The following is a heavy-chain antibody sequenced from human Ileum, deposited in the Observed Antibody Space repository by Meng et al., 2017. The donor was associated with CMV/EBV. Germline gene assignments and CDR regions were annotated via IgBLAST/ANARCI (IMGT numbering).Heavy chain of an antibody. CDR2: IRYDGTYE. D-gene: IGHD3-10*01. V-gene: IGHV3-30*02. CDR1: GFTFNTYG. CDR3: ARPFYPGSGPGF. J-gene: IGHJ4*02. Sequence: CAASGFTFNTYGMYWVRQPPGKGLEWVAFIRYDGTYEYYADSVKGRFTISRENSKNTLYLQMDSLRAEDTAVYWCARPFYPGSGPGFWGQGTLVTVSS.